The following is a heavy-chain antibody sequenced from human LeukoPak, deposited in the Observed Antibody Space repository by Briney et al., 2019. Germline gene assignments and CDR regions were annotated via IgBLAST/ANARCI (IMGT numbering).Heavy chain of an antibody. J-gene: IGHJ4*02. CDR1: GYTFTVYY. V-gene: IGHV1-2*02. D-gene: IGHD3-22*01. CDR2: INLASGRT. Sequence: GASVKVSFTASGYTFTVYYMHWIRQAPGQGLERMGWINLASGRTNYAQNFQDRVTMTSDTSINTAYMELRRLGSDDTALYYCARGTYYDSSAYSGVRLFDYWGQGTLVTVSS. CDR3: ARGTYYDSSAYSGVRLFDY.